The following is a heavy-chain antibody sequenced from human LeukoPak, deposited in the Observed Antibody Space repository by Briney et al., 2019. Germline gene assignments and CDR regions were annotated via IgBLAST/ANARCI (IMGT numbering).Heavy chain of an antibody. D-gene: IGHD1-26*01. CDR3: ATVGTSFVDY. CDR1: GGSISGYY. V-gene: IGHV4-59*01. J-gene: IGHJ4*02. Sequence: SETLSLTCTVSGGSISGYYWSWIRQPPGKGLEWIGNIHDSGSTNYNPSLKSRVTISLDTSKNQFSLTLSSVTAADTAVYYCATVGTSFVDYWGQGTLVTVSS. CDR2: IHDSGST.